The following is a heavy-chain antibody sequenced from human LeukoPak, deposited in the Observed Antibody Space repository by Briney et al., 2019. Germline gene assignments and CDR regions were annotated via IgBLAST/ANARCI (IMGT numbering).Heavy chain of an antibody. V-gene: IGHV3-21*01. Sequence: GGSLRLSCAASGFTFSNYCMNWVRQAPGKGLEWVSSISSSSSYIYYADSVKGRFTISRDNAKNSLYLQMNSLRAEDTAVYYCARDPPRYCSGGSCGMDVWGQGTTVTVSS. CDR1: GFTFSNYC. CDR2: ISSSSSYI. D-gene: IGHD2-15*01. CDR3: ARDPPRYCSGGSCGMDV. J-gene: IGHJ6*02.